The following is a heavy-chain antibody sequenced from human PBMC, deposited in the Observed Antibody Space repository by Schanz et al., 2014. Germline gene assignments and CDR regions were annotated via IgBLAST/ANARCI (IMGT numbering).Heavy chain of an antibody. V-gene: IGHV4-61*02. CDR1: GGSISSGSYY. CDR2: VYTSGST. Sequence: QVQLQESGPGLVKPSQTLSLTCSVSGGSISSGSYYWNWIRQPAGKGLEWIGRVYTSGSTNYNPSPKSRVPIPLDTPKNLFPRKLRSVTAADTAVYYCARGGARRFPVVPDAIQGLRGHYYYYYLDVWGKGTTVTASS. CDR3: ARGGARRFPVVPDAIQGLRGHYYYYYLDV. J-gene: IGHJ6*03. D-gene: IGHD2-2*02.